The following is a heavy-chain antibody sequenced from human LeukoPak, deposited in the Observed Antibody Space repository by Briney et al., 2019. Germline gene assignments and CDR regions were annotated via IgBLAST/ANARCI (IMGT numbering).Heavy chain of an antibody. J-gene: IGHJ6*03. V-gene: IGHV4-38-2*02. CDR1: GYSTSSGYY. CDR3: ARDDRYYYYYMDV. CDR2: IYYSGST. Sequence: SETLSLTCTVSGYSTSSGYYWGWIRQPPGKGLEWIGSIYYSGSTYYNPSLKSRVTISVDTSKNQFSLKLSSVTAADTAVYYCARDDRYYYYYMDVWGKGTTVTVSS. D-gene: IGHD3-22*01.